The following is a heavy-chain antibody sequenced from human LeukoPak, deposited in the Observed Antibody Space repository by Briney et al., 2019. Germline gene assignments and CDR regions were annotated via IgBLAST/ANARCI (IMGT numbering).Heavy chain of an antibody. CDR3: ARGPRYYDFWSGYYNRWFDP. D-gene: IGHD3-3*01. Sequence: SETLSLTCTVSGSSISGYYWSWIRQPAGKGLEWIGRINTSGDSNYNPSLKSRVTMSVDTSKNQFSLKLSSVTAADTAVYYCARGPRYYDFWSGYYNRWFDPWGQGTLVTVSS. CDR2: INTSGDS. V-gene: IGHV4-4*07. CDR1: GSSISGYY. J-gene: IGHJ5*02.